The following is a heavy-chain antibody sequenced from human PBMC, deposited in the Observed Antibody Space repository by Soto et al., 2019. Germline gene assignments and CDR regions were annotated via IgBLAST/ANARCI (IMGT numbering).Heavy chain of an antibody. CDR3: ARGGRLQLWLRILNGMDV. V-gene: IGHV3-30-3*01. CDR2: ISYDGSNK. CDR1: GFTFSSYA. J-gene: IGHJ6*02. Sequence: GGSLRLSCAASGFTFSSYAMHWVRQAPGKGLEWVAVISYDGSNKYYADSVKGRFTISRDNSKNTLYLQMNSLRAEDTAVYYCARGGRLQLWLRILNGMDVWGQGTTVTVSS. D-gene: IGHD5-18*01.